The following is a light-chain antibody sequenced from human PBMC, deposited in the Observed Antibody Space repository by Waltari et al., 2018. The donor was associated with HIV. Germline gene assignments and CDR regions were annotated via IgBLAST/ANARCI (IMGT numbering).Light chain of an antibody. V-gene: IGLV2-14*03. CDR2: DVT. Sequence: QSALTQPASMSGSPGQSITIPCTGTTSDVGDDYYVSWYPQHPGRAPKLMIYDVTKRPSGVSNRFSGSKSGSTASLTISGLQAEDEGDYYCISYTSSGTLVFGGGTKLTVL. J-gene: IGLJ2*01. CDR1: TSDVGDDYY. CDR3: ISYTSSGTLV.